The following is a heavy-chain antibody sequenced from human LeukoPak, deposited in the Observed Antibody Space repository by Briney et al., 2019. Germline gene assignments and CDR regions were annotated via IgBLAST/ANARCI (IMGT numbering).Heavy chain of an antibody. CDR1: GYTFTSYG. CDR2: ISAYNGNT. Sequence: ASVKVSCKASGYTFTSYGISWVRQAPGQGLEWMGWISAYNGNTNYAQKLQGRVTMTTDTSTSTAYMELRSLRSDDTAVYYRARPAYDILTGYYSYYYMDVWGKGTTVTISS. D-gene: IGHD3-9*01. V-gene: IGHV1-18*01. CDR3: ARPAYDILTGYYSYYYMDV. J-gene: IGHJ6*03.